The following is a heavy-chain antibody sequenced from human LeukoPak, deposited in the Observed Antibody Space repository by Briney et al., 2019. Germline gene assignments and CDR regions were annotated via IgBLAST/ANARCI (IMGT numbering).Heavy chain of an antibody. CDR1: EFTFRAYW. CDR3: ARGTPVTTRMTDY. Sequence: GGSLRLSCAGSEFTFRAYWMSWVRQAPGKGLEWVASIKQDGSEKYYVDSVKGRFTISRDNAKDSLYLQLNSLRVEDTAVYYCARGTPVTTRMTDYWGQGTLVTVSS. J-gene: IGHJ4*02. V-gene: IGHV3-7*04. D-gene: IGHD4-17*01. CDR2: IKQDGSEK.